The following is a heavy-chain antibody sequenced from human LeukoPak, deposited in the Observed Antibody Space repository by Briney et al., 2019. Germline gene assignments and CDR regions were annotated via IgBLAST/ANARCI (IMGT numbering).Heavy chain of an antibody. J-gene: IGHJ5*02. Sequence: ASVKVSCKASGYTFTSYYMHWVRQAPGQGLEWMGIINPSGGSTSYAQKFQGRVTMTRDTSTSTAYMELRSLRSDDTAVYYCARKKNPSTLWFGELWFDPWGQGTLVTVSS. CDR1: GYTFTSYY. CDR3: ARKKNPSTLWFGELWFDP. V-gene: IGHV1-46*01. D-gene: IGHD3-10*01. CDR2: INPSGGST.